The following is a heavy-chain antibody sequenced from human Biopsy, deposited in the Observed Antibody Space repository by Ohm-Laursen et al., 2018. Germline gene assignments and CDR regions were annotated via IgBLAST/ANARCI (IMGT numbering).Heavy chain of an antibody. Sequence: GASVKVSCKPSSYTLTDYNIHWMRQAPGQGLEWLGYINCKTGATNYAQKFQGTVTMTRDTSISTAYLALGSLRSADTAIYYCARDPLNGHKHFDYWGQGSLVTVSS. V-gene: IGHV1-2*02. CDR3: ARDPLNGHKHFDY. CDR2: INCKTGAT. D-gene: IGHD2-8*01. J-gene: IGHJ4*02. CDR1: SYTLTDYN.